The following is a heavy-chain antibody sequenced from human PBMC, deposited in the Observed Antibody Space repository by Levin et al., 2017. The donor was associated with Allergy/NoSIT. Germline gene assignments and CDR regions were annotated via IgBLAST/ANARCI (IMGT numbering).Heavy chain of an antibody. J-gene: IGHJ4*02. CDR1: GFTFSSYR. CDR3: AMTPPGIAATH. V-gene: IGHV3-21*01. CDR2: ISSSSSYI. Sequence: SCAASGFTFSSYRMNWVRQAPGKGLEWVSSISSSSSYIYYADSVKGRFTISRDNAKNSLYLQMNSLRAEDTAVYYCAMTPPGIAATHWGQGTLVTVSS. D-gene: IGHD6-13*01.